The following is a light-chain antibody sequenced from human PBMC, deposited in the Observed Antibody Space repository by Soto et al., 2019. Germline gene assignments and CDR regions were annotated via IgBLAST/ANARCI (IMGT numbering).Light chain of an antibody. V-gene: IGKV3-15*01. J-gene: IGKJ1*01. CDR1: QTVKTN. Sequence: DIVMTQSPATLSLSPGEGATLSCRASQTVKTNLDWYQHKPGQAPRLLIYGASTRATGVPDRFSGSGSGTEFTLTISSLEPEDFAVYYCQQRSNWTFGQGTKVDI. CDR3: QQRSNWT. CDR2: GAS.